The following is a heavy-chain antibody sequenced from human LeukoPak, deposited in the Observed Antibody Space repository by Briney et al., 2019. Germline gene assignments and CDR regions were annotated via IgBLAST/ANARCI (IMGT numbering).Heavy chain of an antibody. D-gene: IGHD3-16*01. V-gene: IGHV1-2*02. CDR2: INPNSGGT. CDR3: ARDRWPGGFYYYMDV. CDR1: EYTFTSYY. Sequence: ASVKVSCKASEYTFTSYYMHWVRQAPGQGLEWMGWINPNSGGTSYAQKLQGRVTMTRDTSISTAYMELSRLRSDDTAVYYCARDRWPGGFYYYMDVWGKGTTVIISS. J-gene: IGHJ6*03.